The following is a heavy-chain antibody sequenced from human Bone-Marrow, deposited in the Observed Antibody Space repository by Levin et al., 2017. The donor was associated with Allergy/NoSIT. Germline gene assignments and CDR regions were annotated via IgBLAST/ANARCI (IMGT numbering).Heavy chain of an antibody. J-gene: IGHJ4*02. Sequence: ETLSLTCAASGFTFSSYWMSWVRRAPGKGLEWVANIKPDGSEKYYVDSVMGRFTISRDNAKNSLFLQMNSLRAEDTAVYYCARGGSWTTDYWGQGTLVTASS. CDR1: GFTFSSYW. V-gene: IGHV3-7*01. CDR2: IKPDGSEK. CDR3: ARGGSWTTDY. D-gene: IGHD6-13*01.